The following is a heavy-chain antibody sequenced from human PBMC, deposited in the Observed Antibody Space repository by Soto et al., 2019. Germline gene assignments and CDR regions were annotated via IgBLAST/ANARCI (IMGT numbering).Heavy chain of an antibody. Sequence: SETLSLTCTVSGGSISSGDYYWSWIRQPPGKGLEWIGYIYYSGSTYYNPSLKSRVTISVDTSKNQFSLKLSSVTAADTAVYYCARESDYYDSSGYYYWGQGTLVTVSS. J-gene: IGHJ4*02. CDR1: GGSISSGDYY. CDR3: ARESDYYDSSGYYY. V-gene: IGHV4-30-4*01. D-gene: IGHD3-22*01. CDR2: IYYSGST.